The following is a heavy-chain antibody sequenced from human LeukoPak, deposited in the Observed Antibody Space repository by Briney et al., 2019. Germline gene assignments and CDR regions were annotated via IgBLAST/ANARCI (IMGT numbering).Heavy chain of an antibody. D-gene: IGHD3-10*01. V-gene: IGHV1-18*01. CDR1: GGTFSSYA. J-gene: IGHJ1*01. CDR2: ISAYNGNT. Sequence: ASVKVSCKASGGTFSSYAISWVRQAPGQGLEWMGWISAYNGNTNYAQKVQGRVTMTTDTSTTTAYMELRSLRSDDTAVYFCARDDYGSGSFSPFLYWGQGTLVTVSS. CDR3: ARDDYGSGSFSPFLY.